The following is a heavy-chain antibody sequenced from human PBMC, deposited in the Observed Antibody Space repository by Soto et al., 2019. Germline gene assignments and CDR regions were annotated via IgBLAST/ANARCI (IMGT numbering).Heavy chain of an antibody. V-gene: IGHV4-59*01. CDR3: ARSCSGGSCYYWFDP. CDR2: IYYSGNT. J-gene: IGHJ5*02. CDR1: GGSISSYY. Sequence: TLSLTCTVSGGSISSYYWSWIRQPPGKGLEWIGYIYYSGNTNYNPSLKSRVTISVDTSKNQFSLKLSSVTAADTAVYYCARSCSGGSCYYWFDPWGQGTLVTVSS. D-gene: IGHD2-15*01.